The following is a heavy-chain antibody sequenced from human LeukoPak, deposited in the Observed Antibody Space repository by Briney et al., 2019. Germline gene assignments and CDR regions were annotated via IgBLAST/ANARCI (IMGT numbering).Heavy chain of an antibody. CDR2: ISGSGSST. V-gene: IGHV3-23*01. J-gene: IGHJ2*01. Sequence: PGGSLRLSCAASGFTFSSYAMSWVRQAPGKGLEWVSGISGSGSSTYYTDSVKGRFTTSRDNSKNTLYLQMNSLRAEDTAVYYCAKDRAVVGDYWYFDLWGRGTLVTVSS. D-gene: IGHD6-19*01. CDR3: AKDRAVVGDYWYFDL. CDR1: GFTFSSYA.